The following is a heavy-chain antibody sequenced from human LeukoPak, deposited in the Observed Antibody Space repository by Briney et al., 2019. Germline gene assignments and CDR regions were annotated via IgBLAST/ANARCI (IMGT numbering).Heavy chain of an antibody. D-gene: IGHD6-6*01. CDR1: GYTFTSYG. Sequence: ASVKVSCKASGYTFTSYGTSWVRQAPGQGLEWMGWISAYNGNTNYAQKLQGRVTMTTDTSTSTAYMELRSLRSDDTAVYYCARVAAPSWGVLDYYYYMDVWGKGTTVTVSS. CDR3: ARVAAPSWGVLDYYYYMDV. J-gene: IGHJ6*03. V-gene: IGHV1-18*01. CDR2: ISAYNGNT.